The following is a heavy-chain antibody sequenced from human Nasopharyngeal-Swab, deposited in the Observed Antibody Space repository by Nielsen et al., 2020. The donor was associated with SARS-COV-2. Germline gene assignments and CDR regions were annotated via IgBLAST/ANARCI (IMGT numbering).Heavy chain of an antibody. CDR2: ISSIGSTI. Sequence: GGSLRLSCAASGFTFSSYEMIWVRQAPGQGLEVVSFISSIGSTIFYADSVKGRFTISSDNAKNSLYLQLNSLRAEDTAVYYCAREERIPMIVVVITKAFDIWGQGTMVTVSS. CDR3: AREERIPMIVVVITKAFDI. V-gene: IGHV3-48*03. D-gene: IGHD3-22*01. CDR1: GFTFSSYE. J-gene: IGHJ3*02.